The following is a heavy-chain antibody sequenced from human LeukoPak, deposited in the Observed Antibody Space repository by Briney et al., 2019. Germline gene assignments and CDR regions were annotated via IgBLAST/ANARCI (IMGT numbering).Heavy chain of an antibody. J-gene: IGHJ6*03. CDR1: GYSISSGYY. CDR3: ARSHHYYYYMDV. Sequence: PSETLSLTCAVSGYSISSGYYWGWIRQPPGKGLEWIGSIYHSRSTYYNPSLKSRVTISVDTSKNQFSLKLSSVTAADTAVYYCARSHHYYYYMDVWGKGTTVTVSS. CDR2: IYHSRST. V-gene: IGHV4-38-2*01.